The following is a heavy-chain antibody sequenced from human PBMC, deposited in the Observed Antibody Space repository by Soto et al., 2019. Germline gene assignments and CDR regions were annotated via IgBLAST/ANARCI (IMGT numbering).Heavy chain of an antibody. CDR3: ARQYDSSGYYHHYYYYGMDV. CDR1: GGSISSYY. V-gene: IGHV4-59*01. CDR2: IYYSGST. J-gene: IGHJ6*02. Sequence: SETLSLTCTVSGGSISSYYWSWIRQPPGKGLEWIGYIYYSGSTNYNPSLKSRVTISVDTSKKQFSLKLSSVTAADTAVYYCARQYDSSGYYHHYYYYGMDVWGQGTTVTVSS. D-gene: IGHD3-22*01.